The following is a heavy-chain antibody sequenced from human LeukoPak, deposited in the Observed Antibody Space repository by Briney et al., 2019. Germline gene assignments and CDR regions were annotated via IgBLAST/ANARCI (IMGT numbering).Heavy chain of an antibody. J-gene: IGHJ4*02. Sequence: SETLSLTCAVYGGSFSGYYWSWIRQPPGKGLEWIGEINHSGSTNYNPSLKSRVTISVDTSKYQFSLKLSSVTAADTAVYYCARSDSSGHYSDYWGQGTLVTVSS. V-gene: IGHV4-34*01. D-gene: IGHD3-22*01. CDR1: GGSFSGYY. CDR2: INHSGST. CDR3: ARSDSSGHYSDY.